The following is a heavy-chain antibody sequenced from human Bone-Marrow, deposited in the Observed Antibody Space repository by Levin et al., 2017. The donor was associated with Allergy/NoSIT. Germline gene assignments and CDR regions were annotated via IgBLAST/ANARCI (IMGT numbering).Heavy chain of an antibody. CDR1: GFTFSDYY. CDR3: ARVTRCGGDCYFLDY. CDR2: ISSSGTII. V-gene: IGHV3-11*01. Sequence: GESLKISCAASGFTFSDYYMTWIRRAPGKGLEWVSYISSSGTIIYYGDSVKGRFTISRDNAKNSLFLQMNSLRVEDTAAYYCARVTRCGGDCYFLDYWGQGALVTVSS. D-gene: IGHD2-21*02. J-gene: IGHJ4*02.